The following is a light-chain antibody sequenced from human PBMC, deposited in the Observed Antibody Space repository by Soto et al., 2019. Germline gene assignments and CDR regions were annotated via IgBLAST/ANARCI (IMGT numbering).Light chain of an antibody. CDR2: KAS. Sequence: DVQITQCPSTLSACVGHSVPPTLRSIQSITGWLALFQQKPGKAPRLLISKASSLQSGVPSRFSGSGSGTEFTLTISSLKPDYFATYYCQKYNPYSPWTFGKGTKVDI. J-gene: IGKJ1*01. V-gene: IGKV1-5*03. CDR3: QKYNPYSPWT. CDR1: QSITGW.